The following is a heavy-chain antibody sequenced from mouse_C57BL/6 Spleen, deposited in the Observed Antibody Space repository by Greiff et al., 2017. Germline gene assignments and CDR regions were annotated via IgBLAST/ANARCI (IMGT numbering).Heavy chain of an antibody. CDR1: GYAFRSSW. Sequence: VQLQQSGPELVKPGASVKISCKASGYAFRSSWMNWVKQRPGTGLEWIGRIYPGDGDTNYNGKFKGKATLTADKSSSTAYMQLSILTSEDSAVYFCAREAYYYGSSYGYFDYWGQGTTLTVSS. V-gene: IGHV1-82*01. J-gene: IGHJ2*01. D-gene: IGHD1-1*01. CDR3: AREAYYYGSSYGYFDY. CDR2: IYPGDGDT.